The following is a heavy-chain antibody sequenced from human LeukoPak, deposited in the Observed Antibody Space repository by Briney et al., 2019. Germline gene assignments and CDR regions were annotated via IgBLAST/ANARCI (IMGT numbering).Heavy chain of an antibody. CDR1: GFTFSSSA. V-gene: IGHV3-7*03. J-gene: IGHJ4*02. Sequence: GGSLRLSCAASGFTFSSSAMSWVRQVPGKGLEWVAKIKQDGSERYYVDSVRGRFTISRDNAKNSLYLQMNSLRAEDMAVYYCARDRGAARPNDYWGQGTLVTVSS. CDR2: IKQDGSER. CDR3: ARDRGAARPNDY. D-gene: IGHD6-6*01.